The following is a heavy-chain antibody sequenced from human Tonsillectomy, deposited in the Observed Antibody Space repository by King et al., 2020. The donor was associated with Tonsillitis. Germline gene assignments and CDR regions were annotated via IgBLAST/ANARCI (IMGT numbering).Heavy chain of an antibody. J-gene: IGHJ6*02. Sequence: QLQESGPGLVKPSETLSLTCTVSGGSFSRNNYYWGGIRQPPGKGLEWIGSSFYSGSTYYNPSLKSRVTISVDTSKNQFSLDLGSVTAADTAVYYCARLQDGYKQYSYYTMDVWGQGTTVTVSS. CDR1: GGSFSRNNYY. CDR3: ARLQDGYKQYSYYTMDV. V-gene: IGHV4-39*07. CDR2: SFYSGST. D-gene: IGHD5-24*01.